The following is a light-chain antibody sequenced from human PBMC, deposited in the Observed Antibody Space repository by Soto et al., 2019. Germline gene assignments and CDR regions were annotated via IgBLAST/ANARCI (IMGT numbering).Light chain of an antibody. V-gene: IGLV2-14*03. CDR3: CSYAGSYTLYV. CDR2: DVS. Sequence: QSVLTQPASVSGSPGQSITISCTGTSSDIGDSNYVSWYQQHPGKAPKLVIYDVSNRPSGVSNRFSGSKSANTASLTISGLQAEDEADYYCCSYAGSYTLYVFGSGTKVTVL. CDR1: SSDIGDSNY. J-gene: IGLJ1*01.